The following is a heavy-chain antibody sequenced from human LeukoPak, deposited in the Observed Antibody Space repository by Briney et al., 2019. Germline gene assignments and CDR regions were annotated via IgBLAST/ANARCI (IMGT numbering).Heavy chain of an antibody. J-gene: IGHJ4*02. CDR3: ARDGYVVAAILGYFDY. Sequence: GGSLRLSCTASGFTFSSYAMHWVRQAPGKGLEWVAVISYDGSNKYYADSVKGRFTISRDNSKNTLYLQMNSLRAEDTAVYYCARDGYVVAAILGYFDYWGQGTLVTVSS. CDR1: GFTFSSYA. D-gene: IGHD2-21*02. CDR2: ISYDGSNK. V-gene: IGHV3-30*04.